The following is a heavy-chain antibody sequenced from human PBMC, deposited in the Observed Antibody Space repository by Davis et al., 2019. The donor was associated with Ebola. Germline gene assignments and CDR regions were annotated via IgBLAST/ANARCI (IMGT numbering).Heavy chain of an antibody. CDR1: GFTFSSNW. CDR2: IKEDGSQK. Sequence: GGSLRLSCAASGFTFSSNWMSWVRQAPGKGLEWVATIKEDGSQKHYVDSVKGQFTISRDNAKNSLYLQMNSLRGEDTAFYYCAKGRTIPLALDFWGRGTLVTVSS. D-gene: IGHD2-2*02. CDR3: AKGRTIPLALDF. J-gene: IGHJ4*02. V-gene: IGHV3-7*03.